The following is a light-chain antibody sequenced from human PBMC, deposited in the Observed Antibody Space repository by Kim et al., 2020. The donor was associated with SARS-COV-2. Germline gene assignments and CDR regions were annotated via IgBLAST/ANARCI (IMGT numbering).Light chain of an antibody. V-gene: IGKV3-11*01. CDR1: QSVSSY. Sequence: EIVLTQSPATLSLSPGERATLSCRASQSVSSYLAWYQQKPGQAPRLLIYDASNRATGIPARFSGSGSGTDFTLTISSLEPEDFAVYYCQQRRNWPTTFGQAPKLAIK. CDR2: DAS. CDR3: QQRRNWPTT. J-gene: IGKJ1*01.